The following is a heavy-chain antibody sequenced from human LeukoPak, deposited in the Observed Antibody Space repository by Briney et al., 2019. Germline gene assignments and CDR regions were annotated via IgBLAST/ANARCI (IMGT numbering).Heavy chain of an antibody. CDR1: GFTYSSYG. CDR2: ISYDGSNK. V-gene: IGHV3-30*18. CDR3: AKDYSSSYDY. Sequence: GGSLRLSCAASGFTYSSYGMHWVRQAPGKGLEWVAVISYDGSNKYYADSVKGRFTISRDNSKNTLYLQMNSLRAEDTAVYYCAKDYSSSYDYWGQGTLVTVSS. J-gene: IGHJ4*02. D-gene: IGHD6-13*01.